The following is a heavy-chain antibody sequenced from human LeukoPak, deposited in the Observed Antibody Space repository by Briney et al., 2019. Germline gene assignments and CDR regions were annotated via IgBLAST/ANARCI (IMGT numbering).Heavy chain of an antibody. V-gene: IGHV3-53*01. J-gene: IGHJ4*02. Sequence: PGGSLRLSCVASVFTFNIHWMRWVRQALWEGLEWVSVIHSGGSTYYAASVKGRFTISRDNSKNTLYLQMNSLRAEDTAVYYCAKRYYYFDYWGQGTLVTVSS. CDR1: VFTFNIHW. D-gene: IGHD1-14*01. CDR3: AKRYYYFDY. CDR2: IHSGGST.